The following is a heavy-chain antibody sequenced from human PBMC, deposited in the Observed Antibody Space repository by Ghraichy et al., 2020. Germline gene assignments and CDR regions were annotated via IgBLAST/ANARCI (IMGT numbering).Heavy chain of an antibody. J-gene: IGHJ6*02. Sequence: GGSLRLSCVCSGFSFSSHSMNWVRQSPGKGLEWVSYITASSRTTSYADSVRGRFTISRDNAQNSLYLQMNSLRDEDTGVYYCARGATVVRFFYFNGMDVWGQGTTVTDSS. V-gene: IGHV3-48*02. CDR1: GFSFSSHS. D-gene: IGHD4-23*01. CDR2: ITASSRTT. CDR3: ARGATVVRFFYFNGMDV.